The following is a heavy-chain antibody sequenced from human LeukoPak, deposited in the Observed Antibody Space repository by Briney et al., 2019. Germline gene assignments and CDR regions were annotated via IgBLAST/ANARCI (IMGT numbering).Heavy chain of an antibody. CDR1: GGTFSSYA. D-gene: IGHD3-22*01. J-gene: IGHJ2*01. Sequence: SVKVSCKASGGTFSSYAISWVRQAPGQGLEWMGGIIPIFGTANYAQKFQGRVTITADESTSTAYMELSSLRSEDTAVYYCARGYYYDSSHWYFDLWGRGTLVTVSS. CDR3: ARGYYYDSSHWYFDL. V-gene: IGHV1-69*13. CDR2: IIPIFGTA.